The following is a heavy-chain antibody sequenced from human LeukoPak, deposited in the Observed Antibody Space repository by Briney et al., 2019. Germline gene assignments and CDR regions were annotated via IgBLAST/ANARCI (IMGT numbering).Heavy chain of an antibody. D-gene: IGHD2-2*02. CDR1: GFTFSSYA. J-gene: IGHJ4*02. V-gene: IGHV3-23*01. Sequence: GGSLRLSCAASGFTFSSYAMSWVRQAPGKGLEWVSAISGSGGSTYYADSVKGRFTISRDNFKNTLYLQMNSLRAEDTAVYYCAKGRKRGYCSSTSCYSGYFDYWGQGTLVTVSS. CDR2: ISGSGGST. CDR3: AKGRKRGYCSSTSCYSGYFDY.